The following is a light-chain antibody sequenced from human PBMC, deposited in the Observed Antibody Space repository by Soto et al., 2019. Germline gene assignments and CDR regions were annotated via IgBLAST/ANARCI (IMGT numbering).Light chain of an antibody. CDR3: HQYGSSPAT. J-gene: IGKJ1*01. CDR1: RTVDSTY. Sequence: EIVLTQSPGTLSLSPGERATISCRASRTVDSTYLAWYQQKAGQAPRLLIYGASSRATGIPDRFSGSGSGTDFTLTISRLEPEDFAVYYCHQYGSSPATFGQGTKVDIK. V-gene: IGKV3-20*01. CDR2: GAS.